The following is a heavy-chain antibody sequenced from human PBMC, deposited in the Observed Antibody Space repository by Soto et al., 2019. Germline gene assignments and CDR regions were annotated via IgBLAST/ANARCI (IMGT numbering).Heavy chain of an antibody. CDR2: IYYSGST. CDR1: GGSISSYY. V-gene: IGHV4-59*08. CDR3: ARRIAAGGGVSYFDY. J-gene: IGHJ4*02. D-gene: IGHD6-13*01. Sequence: SETLSLTCTVSGGSISSYYWSWIRQPPGKGLEWIGYIYYSGSTNYNPSLKSRVTISVDTSKNQFSLKLSSVTAADTAVYYCARRIAAGGGVSYFDYWGQGTLVTVSS.